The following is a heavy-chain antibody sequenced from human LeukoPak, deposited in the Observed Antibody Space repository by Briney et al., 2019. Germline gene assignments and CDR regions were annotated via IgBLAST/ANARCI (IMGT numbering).Heavy chain of an antibody. V-gene: IGHV3-48*02. J-gene: IGHJ6*02. CDR3: ARDGRGSYDDTLYYYYGMDV. CDR1: GFTFSSYS. D-gene: IGHD1-26*01. CDR2: ISSSSSTI. Sequence: GGSLSLSCAASGFTFSSYSMNWVRQAPGKGLEWVSYISSSSSTIYYADSVKGRFTISRDNAKNSLYLQMNSLRDEDTAVYYCARDGRGSYDDTLYYYYGMDVWGQGTTVTVSS.